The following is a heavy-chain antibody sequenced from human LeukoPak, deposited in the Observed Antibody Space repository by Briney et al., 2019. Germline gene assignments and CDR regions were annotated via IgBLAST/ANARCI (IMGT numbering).Heavy chain of an antibody. D-gene: IGHD6-13*01. CDR1: GCTFSSYA. CDR3: ARDPEYSSSWYLRF. Sequence: ASVKVSCKASGCTFSSYAISWVRQAPGQGLEWMGGIIPIFGTANYAQKFQGRVTITADESTSTAYMELSSLRSEDTAVYYCARDPEYSSSWYLRFWGQGTLVTVSS. J-gene: IGHJ4*02. V-gene: IGHV1-69*01. CDR2: IIPIFGTA.